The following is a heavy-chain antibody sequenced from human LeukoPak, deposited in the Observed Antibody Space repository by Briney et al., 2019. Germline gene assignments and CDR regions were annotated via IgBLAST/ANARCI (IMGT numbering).Heavy chain of an antibody. CDR1: GGSISGGGYS. CDR2: IYHSGST. D-gene: IGHD6-13*01. CDR3: ARGSEQQLAPDAFDI. J-gene: IGHJ3*02. Sequence: SETLSLTCAVSGGSISGGGYSWSWIRQPPGKGLEWIGYIYHSGSTYYNPSLKSRVTISVDRSKNQFSLKLSSVTAADTAVYYCARGSEQQLAPDAFDIWGQGTMVTVSS. V-gene: IGHV4-30-2*01.